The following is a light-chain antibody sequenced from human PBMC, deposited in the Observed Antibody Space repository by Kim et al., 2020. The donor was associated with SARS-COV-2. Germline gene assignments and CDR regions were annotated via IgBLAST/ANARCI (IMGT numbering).Light chain of an antibody. CDR2: AAS. CDR3: QQTFGTQYS. CDR1: QSVSIN. V-gene: IGKV1-39*01. J-gene: IGKJ2*03. Sequence: ASEGDRVTITCRASQSVSINLNWYQQKPGKAPRLLIYAASSLQSGVPSRFSGSGSGTGFTLTISSLQPEDFAVYYCQQTFGTQYSFGRGTKVDIK.